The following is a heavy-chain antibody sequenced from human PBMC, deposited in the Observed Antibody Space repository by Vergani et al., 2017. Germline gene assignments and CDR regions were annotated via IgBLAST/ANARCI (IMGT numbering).Heavy chain of an antibody. CDR2: IYTSGST. CDR1: GGSISSYY. Sequence: QVQLQESGPGLVKPSETLSLTCTVSGGSISSYYWSWIRQPAGKGLEWLGRIYTSGSTNYNPSLKSRVTMSVDTSKNQFSLKLSSVPAADTAVYYCARAPVVVVAAVRQNYYYYYMDVWGKGTTVTVSS. V-gene: IGHV4-4*07. J-gene: IGHJ6*03. CDR3: ARAPVVVVAAVRQNYYYYYMDV. D-gene: IGHD2-15*01.